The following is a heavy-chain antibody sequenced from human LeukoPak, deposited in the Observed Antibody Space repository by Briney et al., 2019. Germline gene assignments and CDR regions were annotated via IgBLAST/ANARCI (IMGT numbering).Heavy chain of an antibody. J-gene: IGHJ4*02. V-gene: IGHV3-23*01. CDR1: GFTFSDYY. CDR3: AKDRLYDYVWGSFIDY. CDR2: ISGSGGST. Sequence: PGGSLRLSCAASGFTFSDYYMSWIRQAPGKGLEWVSAISGSGGSTYYADSVKGRFTISRDNSKNTLYLQMNSLRAEDTAVYYCAKDRLYDYVWGSFIDYWGQGTLVTVSS. D-gene: IGHD3-16*01.